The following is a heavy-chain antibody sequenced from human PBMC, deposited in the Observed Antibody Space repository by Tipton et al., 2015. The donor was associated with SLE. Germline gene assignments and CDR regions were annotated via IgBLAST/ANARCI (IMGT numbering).Heavy chain of an antibody. CDR2: IHDSGRT. Sequence: TLSLTCTVSGGSITGHYWSWIRQPPGKGLEWIGFIHDSGRTNYNTSLKSRLTISIDTSKNQFSLKLNSVTAADTAVYYCARQRGYNYGLYNWFDPWGQGTLVTVSS. J-gene: IGHJ5*02. D-gene: IGHD3/OR15-3a*01. CDR1: GGSITGHY. CDR3: ARQRGYNYGLYNWFDP. V-gene: IGHV4-59*08.